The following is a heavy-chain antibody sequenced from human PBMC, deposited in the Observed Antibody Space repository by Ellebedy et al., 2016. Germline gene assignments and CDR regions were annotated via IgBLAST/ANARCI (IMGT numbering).Heavy chain of an antibody. CDR3: ARDGIYGLSNYGMDV. V-gene: IGHV3-23*01. D-gene: IGHD1-26*01. Sequence: GGSLRLXXAASGFTFSSYAMSWVRQAPGKGLEWVSAISGSGGSTYYADSVKGRFTISRDNSKNTLYLQMNSLRAEDTAVYYCARDGIYGLSNYGMDVWGQGTTVTVSS. CDR1: GFTFSSYA. J-gene: IGHJ6*02. CDR2: ISGSGGST.